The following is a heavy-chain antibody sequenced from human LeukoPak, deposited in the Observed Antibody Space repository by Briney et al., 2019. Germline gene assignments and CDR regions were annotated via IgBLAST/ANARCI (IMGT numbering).Heavy chain of an antibody. V-gene: IGHV1-8*03. CDR2: MNPNSGNT. CDR3: ARAPRLTTYYYYYYMDV. J-gene: IGHJ6*03. CDR1: GYTFTSYG. Sequence: ASVKVSCKASGYTFTSYGISWVRQATGQGLEWMGWMNPNSGNTGYAQKFQGRVTITRNTSISTAYMELSSLRSEDTAVYYCARAPRLTTYYYYYYMDVWGKGTTVTVSS. D-gene: IGHD1-14*01.